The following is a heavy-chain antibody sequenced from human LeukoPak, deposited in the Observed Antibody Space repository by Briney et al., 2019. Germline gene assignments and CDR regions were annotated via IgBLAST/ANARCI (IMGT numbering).Heavy chain of an antibody. Sequence: PSETLSLTCAVSGYSISSGYYWGWIRQPPGKGLEWIGSIYHSGSTYYNPSLKSRVTISVDTSKNQFSLKLSSVTAADTAVYYCARDGGDPYNAADYWGQGTLVTVSS. CDR1: GYSISSGYY. V-gene: IGHV4-38-2*02. J-gene: IGHJ4*02. CDR2: IYHSGST. CDR3: ARDGGDPYNAADY. D-gene: IGHD5-24*01.